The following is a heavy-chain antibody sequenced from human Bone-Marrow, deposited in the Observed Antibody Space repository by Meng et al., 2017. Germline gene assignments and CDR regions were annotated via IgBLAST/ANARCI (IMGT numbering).Heavy chain of an antibody. CDR2: IWYDGSNK. D-gene: IGHD3-22*01. CDR3: AREGGSYYDSSGYRYFDY. V-gene: IGHV3-33*01. CDR1: GFTFSSYG. Sequence: GESLKISCAASGFTFSSYGMHWVRQAPGKGLEWVAVIWYDGSNKYYADSVKGRFTISRDNSKNSLYLQMNSLRAEDTAVYYCAREGGSYYDSSGYRYFDYWGQGTLVTVSS. J-gene: IGHJ4*02.